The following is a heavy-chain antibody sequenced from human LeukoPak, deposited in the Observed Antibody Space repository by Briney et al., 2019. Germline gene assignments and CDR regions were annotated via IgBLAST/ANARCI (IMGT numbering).Heavy chain of an antibody. Sequence: ASVKVSCKASGYTLTGHYIHWVRESPGQGLECTGWISPHSGFTMYPQRFQGRVTMTTDTSISTAFLEVRRLRSDDTAAYYCARQTGDDALDIWGQGTMITVYS. CDR2: ISPHSGFT. CDR3: ARQTGDDALDI. J-gene: IGHJ3*02. CDR1: GYTLTGHY. V-gene: IGHV1-2*02. D-gene: IGHD7-27*01.